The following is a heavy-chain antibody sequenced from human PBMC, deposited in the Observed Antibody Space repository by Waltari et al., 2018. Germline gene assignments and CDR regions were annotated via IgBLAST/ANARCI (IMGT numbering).Heavy chain of an antibody. CDR2: ITESGDT. Sequence: EVQLVESGGGLVKPGGSLRLSCAASGFTFKNFAMSWVRQAPGKGLEWVSTITESGDTFYADSVKGRFATSRDNYKNTLSLQMNSLRAEDTAVYYCAKRWAIYYFEYWGQGNLVTVSS. CDR1: GFTFKNFA. V-gene: IGHV3-23*04. J-gene: IGHJ4*02. D-gene: IGHD3-9*01. CDR3: AKRWAIYYFEY.